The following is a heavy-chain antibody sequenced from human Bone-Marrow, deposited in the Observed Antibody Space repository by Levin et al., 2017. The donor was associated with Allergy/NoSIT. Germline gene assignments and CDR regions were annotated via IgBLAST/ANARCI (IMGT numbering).Heavy chain of an antibody. V-gene: IGHV3-21*01. Sequence: SCAASGFTFSSYSMNWVRQAPGKGLEWVSSISSSSSYIYYADSVKGRFTISRDNAKNSLYLQMNSLRAEDTAVYYCAREVYYDSSGYPPSLDYWGQGTLVTVSS. CDR3: AREVYYDSSGYPPSLDY. D-gene: IGHD3-22*01. CDR1: GFTFSSYS. J-gene: IGHJ4*02. CDR2: ISSSSSYI.